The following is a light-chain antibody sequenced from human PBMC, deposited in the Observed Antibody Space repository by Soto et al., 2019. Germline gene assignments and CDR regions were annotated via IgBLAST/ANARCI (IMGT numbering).Light chain of an antibody. Sequence: QSVLTQPASVSGSPGQSITISRTGTSSDVATYNLVSWYQQRPGTAPQLIIYEVTKRPSGVSTRFSGSQSGNTASLTISGLQADDEADYYCCSRVFGGGTKLTVL. V-gene: IGLV2-23*02. CDR3: CSRV. CDR1: SSDVATYNL. J-gene: IGLJ3*02. CDR2: EVT.